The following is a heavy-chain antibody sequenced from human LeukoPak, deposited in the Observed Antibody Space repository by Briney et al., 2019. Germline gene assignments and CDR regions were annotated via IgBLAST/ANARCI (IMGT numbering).Heavy chain of an antibody. Sequence: GGSLTLTSAASSFTFSINAMSWHRQAQGQGLEWVSSTSSGGAYTSYAGSVKGRFTISTDNSKNTLYLQMNSLRAEDTTTYCCAKDRANYFYSNGHDFGRDFDSWGQGTLVTVSS. CDR1: SFTFSINA. CDR2: TSSGGAYT. D-gene: IGHD6-19*01. V-gene: IGHV3-23*01. J-gene: IGHJ5*01. CDR3: AKDRANYFYSNGHDFGRDFDS.